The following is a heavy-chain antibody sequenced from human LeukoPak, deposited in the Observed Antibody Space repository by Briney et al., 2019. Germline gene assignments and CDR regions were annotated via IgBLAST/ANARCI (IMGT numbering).Heavy chain of an antibody. V-gene: IGHV3-30-3*01. D-gene: IGHD3-10*01. J-gene: IGHJ4*02. CDR2: ISYDGSNK. CDR3: ARDEMDRGGTLDY. Sequence: SGGSLRLSCAASGFTFRSYAMHWVRQAPGKGLEWVAVISYDGSNKYYADSVKGRFTISRDNSKNTLYLQMNSLRAEDTAVYYCARDEMDRGGTLDYWGQGTLVTVSS. CDR1: GFTFRSYA.